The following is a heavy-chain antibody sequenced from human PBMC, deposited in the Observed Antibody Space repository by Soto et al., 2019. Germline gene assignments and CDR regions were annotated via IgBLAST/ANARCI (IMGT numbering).Heavy chain of an antibody. CDR2: ISAYNGNT. CDR3: ARAPPSYYYGSGSSRAFDY. D-gene: IGHD3-10*01. CDR1: GYTFTSYG. Sequence: QVQLVQSGAEVKKPGASVKVSCKASGYTFTSYGIIWVRQAPGQGLEWMGWISAYNGNTNYAQKLQGRVTMTTDTSTSTAYMELRSLRSDDTAVYYCARAPPSYYYGSGSSRAFDYWGQGTLVTVSS. J-gene: IGHJ4*02. V-gene: IGHV1-18*04.